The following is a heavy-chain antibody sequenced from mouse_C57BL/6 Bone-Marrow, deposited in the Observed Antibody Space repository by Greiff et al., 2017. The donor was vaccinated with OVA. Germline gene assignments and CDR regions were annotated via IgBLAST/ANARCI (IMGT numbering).Heavy chain of an antibody. D-gene: IGHD1-1*01. V-gene: IGHV5-6*01. CDR3: ARSPYYYGSRGYFDY. CDR2: ISSGGSYT. J-gene: IGHJ2*01. CDR1: GFTFSSYG. Sequence: EVMLVESGGDLVKPGGSLKLSCAASGFTFSSYGMSWVRQTPDKRLEWVATISSGGSYTYYPDSVKGRFTISRDNAKNTLYLQMSSLKSEDTAMYYCARSPYYYGSRGYFDYWGQGTTLTVSS.